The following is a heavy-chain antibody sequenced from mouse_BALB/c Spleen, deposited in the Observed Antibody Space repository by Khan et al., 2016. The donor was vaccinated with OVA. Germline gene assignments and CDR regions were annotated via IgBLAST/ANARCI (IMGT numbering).Heavy chain of an antibody. CDR1: GFTFSNYG. CDR3: ARGYWFAY. CDR2: ISSGDTT. J-gene: IGHJ3*01. Sequence: EVKLVESGGGLVKPGGSLKLSCAASGFTFSNYGVSWVRQTPEKRLEWVASISSGDTTYYPDSVKGRFTISRDNARNILYLQMSSLRSEDTAMYDCARGYWFAYWGQGTLVTVSA. V-gene: IGHV5-6-5*01.